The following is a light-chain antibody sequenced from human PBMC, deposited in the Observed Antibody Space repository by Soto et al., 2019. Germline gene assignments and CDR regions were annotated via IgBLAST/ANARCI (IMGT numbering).Light chain of an antibody. V-gene: IGKV1-13*02. J-gene: IGKJ4*01. Sequence: AIQLTQSPSSLSASVGDRVTITCRASQSISSALAWYQQKPGKSPNLLIYDVSSFESGGPSRFSGSSSGTDDTLITSSMQPADFSTYYCHQFNTYPPLTFGGGTKVEIK. CDR3: HQFNTYPPLT. CDR2: DVS. CDR1: QSISSA.